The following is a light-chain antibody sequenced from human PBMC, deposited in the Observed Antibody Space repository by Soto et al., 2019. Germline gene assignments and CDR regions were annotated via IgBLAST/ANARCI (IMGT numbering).Light chain of an antibody. Sequence: QSALTQPPSASGSPGQSVTISCTGTSSDVGGYNYIAWYQHHPGKAPKLNIYEVNRRPSGVPDRFSGSKSGNTASLTVSGLQAEDEADYYCTSYAGSNNRGVFGSGTKLTVL. V-gene: IGLV2-8*01. CDR1: SSDVGGYNY. CDR3: TSYAGSNNRGV. J-gene: IGLJ1*01. CDR2: EVN.